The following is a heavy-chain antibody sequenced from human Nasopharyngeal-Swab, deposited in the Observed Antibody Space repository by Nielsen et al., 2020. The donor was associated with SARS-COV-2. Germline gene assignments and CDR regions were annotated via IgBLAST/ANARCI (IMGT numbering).Heavy chain of an antibody. CDR3: AKDLVGSQTS. D-gene: IGHD1-26*01. CDR1: GFTFSSYA. V-gene: IGHV3-23*03. CDR2: IYSGGSST. J-gene: IGHJ4*02. Sequence: GESLKISCAASGFTFSSYAMSWVRQAPGKGLEWVSVIYSGGSSTYYADSVKGRFTISRDNSKNTLYLQMNSLRAEDTAVYYCAKDLVGSQTSWGQGTLVTVSS.